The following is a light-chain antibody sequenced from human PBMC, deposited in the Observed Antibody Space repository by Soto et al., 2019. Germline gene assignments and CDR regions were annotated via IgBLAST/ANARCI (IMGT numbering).Light chain of an antibody. CDR2: EGT. Sequence: QSVLTQPASVSGSPGQSITISCTGTSSDVGSYNLVSWYQQHPGKAPKLIIFEGTKRPSGISNRFSGSKSGNTASLTISGLQAEDEADYYCCSYAGSRTLYVFGTGTKLTVL. CDR1: SSDVGSYNL. V-gene: IGLV2-23*01. J-gene: IGLJ1*01. CDR3: CSYAGSRTLYV.